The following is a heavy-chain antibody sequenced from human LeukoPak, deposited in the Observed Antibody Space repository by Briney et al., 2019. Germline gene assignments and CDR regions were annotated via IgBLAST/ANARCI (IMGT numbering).Heavy chain of an antibody. CDR1: GYTFTTYD. V-gene: IGHV1-8*01. Sequence: ASVKVSCKASGYTFTTYDINWVRQAAGQGLEWMGWKNPNSGNTGNAQKFQGRVTMTRNTSISTAYMELTSLTSEDTAVDFCARIAAPGNRRLNFWGQGTLVTVSS. D-gene: IGHD6-13*01. CDR3: ARIAAPGNRRLNF. CDR2: KNPNSGNT. J-gene: IGHJ4*02.